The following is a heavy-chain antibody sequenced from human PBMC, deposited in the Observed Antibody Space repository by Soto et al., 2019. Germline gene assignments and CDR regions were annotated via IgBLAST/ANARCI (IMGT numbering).Heavy chain of an antibody. CDR3: AKFYPGNAIDN. J-gene: IGHJ4*01. Sequence: ASVKVSCKASGYTFTSYGISWVRQAPGQGLEWMGWISAYNGNTNYAQKLQGRVTMTTDTSTSTAYMELRSSVTAADTAVYYCAKFYPGNAIDNWGHGTLVTVSS. CDR1: GYTFTSYG. D-gene: IGHD6-13*01. CDR2: ISAYNGNT. V-gene: IGHV1-18*01.